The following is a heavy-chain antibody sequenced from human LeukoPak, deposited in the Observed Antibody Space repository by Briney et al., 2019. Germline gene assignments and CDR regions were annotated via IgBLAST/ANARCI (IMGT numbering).Heavy chain of an antibody. V-gene: IGHV4-59*01. CDR2: IYYSGST. J-gene: IGHJ4*02. CDR1: GGSISSYY. CDR3: ARVTGYMVEDYFDY. Sequence: SETLSLTCTVSGGSISSYYWSWIRQPPGKGLEWIGYIYYSGSTNYHPSLKSRVTISVDTSKNRFSLRLSSVTAADTAVYYCARVTGYMVEDYFDYWGQGTLVTVSS. D-gene: IGHD6-13*01.